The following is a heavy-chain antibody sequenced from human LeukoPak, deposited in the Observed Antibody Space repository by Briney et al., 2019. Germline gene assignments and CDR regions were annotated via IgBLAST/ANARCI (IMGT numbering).Heavy chain of an antibody. V-gene: IGHV4-39*01. CDR3: ARQDSGTYLNPLDI. J-gene: IGHJ3*02. CDR2: IYYNGST. CDR1: GGSIRSSSYY. Sequence: SETLSLTCTVSGGSIRSSSYYWGWIRQPPGKGLEWIGSIYYNGSTYYNASLKSRLSISVDTSKNQLSLKLRSVTAADTAVYYCARQDSGTYLNPLDIWGQGTVVTVSS. D-gene: IGHD1-26*01.